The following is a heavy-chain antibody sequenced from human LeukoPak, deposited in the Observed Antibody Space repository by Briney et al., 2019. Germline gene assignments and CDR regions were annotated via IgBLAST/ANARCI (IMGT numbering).Heavy chain of an antibody. Sequence: ASVKVSCKASGYTFTSYYMHWVRQAPGQGLEWMGWMNPNIGNTGYAQKFQGRVTITRNTSISTAYMELSSLRSEDTAVYYCARGRCVGSTSCYYFDYWGQGTLVTVSS. J-gene: IGHJ4*02. CDR2: MNPNIGNT. D-gene: IGHD2-2*01. V-gene: IGHV1-8*03. CDR1: GYTFTSYY. CDR3: ARGRCVGSTSCYYFDY.